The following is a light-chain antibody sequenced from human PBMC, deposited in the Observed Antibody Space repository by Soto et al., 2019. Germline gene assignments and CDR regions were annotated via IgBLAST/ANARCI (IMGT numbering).Light chain of an antibody. CDR3: SSYTSSSLYV. Sequence: QSALTQPASVSGSPGQSISISCTGTSSDVGGYNSVSWYQHHPGKAPKLIIYEVTDRPSGVSNRFSGSKSGNTASLTISGLQAEDEADYYCSSYTSSSLYVFGTGTKLTVL. CDR2: EVT. CDR1: SSDVGGYNS. V-gene: IGLV2-14*01. J-gene: IGLJ2*01.